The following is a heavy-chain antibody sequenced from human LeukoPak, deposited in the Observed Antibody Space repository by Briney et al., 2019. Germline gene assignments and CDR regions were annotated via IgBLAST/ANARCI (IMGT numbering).Heavy chain of an antibody. CDR2: ISYDGSNK. CDR1: GFTFSSYG. CDR3: ARFSGSYTGRVDY. D-gene: IGHD1-26*01. V-gene: IGHV3-30*03. J-gene: IGHJ4*02. Sequence: PGRSLRLSCAASGFTFSSYGMHWVRQAPGKGLEWVAVISYDGSNKYYADSVKGRFTISRDNSKNTLYLQMNSLRAEDTAVYYCARFSGSYTGRVDYWGQGTLVTVSS.